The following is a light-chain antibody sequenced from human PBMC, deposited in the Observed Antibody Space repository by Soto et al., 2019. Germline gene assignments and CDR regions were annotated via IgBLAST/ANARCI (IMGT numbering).Light chain of an antibody. CDR1: QTLSINS. CDR2: AAS. CDR3: QQYDGAPLT. Sequence: EIVLTQSPDTLSLSPGERATLFCRASQTLSINSLAWYQQKPGQAPRLLIYAASTRDTGIPDRFNGSGSGTDFALTINRLEPEAFAVYYCQQYDGAPLTFGPGTKVDVK. V-gene: IGKV3-20*01. J-gene: IGKJ3*01.